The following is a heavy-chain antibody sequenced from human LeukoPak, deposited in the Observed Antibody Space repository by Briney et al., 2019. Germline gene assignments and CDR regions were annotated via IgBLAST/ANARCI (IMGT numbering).Heavy chain of an antibody. CDR2: IYYSGST. CDR1: GGFISSYY. J-gene: IGHJ3*02. CDR3: ARELTFAFDI. Sequence: SETLSLTFTGTGGFISSYYWSWIRQPPCKGLAWIGHIYYSGSTNYNPSLKSRVTISVDTCKNQFSLKLSSVTAADTAVYYCARELTFAFDIWGQGTMVTVSS. V-gene: IGHV4-59*01.